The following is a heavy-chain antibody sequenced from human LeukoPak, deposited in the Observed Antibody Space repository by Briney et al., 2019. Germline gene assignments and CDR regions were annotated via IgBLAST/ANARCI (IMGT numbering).Heavy chain of an antibody. Sequence: TGGSLRLSCAASGFTFSTHAMSWVRQAPGKGLEWVSAVTSGGSTYNADAVKGRFTISRDDSKNMLYLQMNSLRAEDTAVYYCAKGQTYYDTLTGYPRYYYYGMDVWGQGTTVTVAS. J-gene: IGHJ6*02. CDR2: VTSGGST. CDR3: AKGQTYYDTLTGYPRYYYYGMDV. D-gene: IGHD3-9*01. V-gene: IGHV3-23*01. CDR1: GFTFSTHA.